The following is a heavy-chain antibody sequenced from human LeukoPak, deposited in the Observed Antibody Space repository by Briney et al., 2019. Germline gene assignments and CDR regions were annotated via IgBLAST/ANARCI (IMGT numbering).Heavy chain of an antibody. D-gene: IGHD2-2*01. Sequence: GGSLKISCKGSGYSFTSYWIGWVRQMPGKGLAWMGIIYPGDSDTRYSPSFQGQVTISADKSISTAYLQWSSLKASDTAMYYCASSGYQLLDAFDIWGQGTMVTVSS. J-gene: IGHJ3*02. CDR1: GYSFTSYW. CDR2: IYPGDSDT. CDR3: ASSGYQLLDAFDI. V-gene: IGHV5-51*01.